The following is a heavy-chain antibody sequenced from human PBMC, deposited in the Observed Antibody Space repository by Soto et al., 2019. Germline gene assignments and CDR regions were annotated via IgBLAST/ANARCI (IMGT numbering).Heavy chain of an antibody. Sequence: QVTLKESGPVLVKPTEPLTLTCTVSGFSLSNARMGVSWIRQPPGKALEWLAHIFSNDEKSYSTSLKSRLTSSKDTSKSQVVLTMTNMDPVDTATYYCARVVVVAATLWWFDPWGQGTLVTVSS. CDR3: ARVVVVAATLWWFDP. CDR2: IFSNDEK. CDR1: GFSLSNARMG. J-gene: IGHJ5*02. V-gene: IGHV2-26*01. D-gene: IGHD2-15*01.